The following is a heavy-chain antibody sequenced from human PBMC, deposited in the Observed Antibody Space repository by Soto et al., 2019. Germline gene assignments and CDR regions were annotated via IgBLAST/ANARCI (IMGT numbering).Heavy chain of an antibody. J-gene: IGHJ6*02. Sequence: GGSLRLSCAASGFTFSNYGMHWVRQAPGKGLEWVAFISDDGSNKYYADSMKGRFTMSRDNSKSTLYLQMSSLRVEDTAVDYCTKRRNVLRFLEWSSGMEVWGQGTTVTVSS. CDR3: TKRRNVLRFLEWSSGMEV. CDR1: GFTFSNYG. CDR2: ISDDGSNK. V-gene: IGHV3-30*18. D-gene: IGHD3-3*01.